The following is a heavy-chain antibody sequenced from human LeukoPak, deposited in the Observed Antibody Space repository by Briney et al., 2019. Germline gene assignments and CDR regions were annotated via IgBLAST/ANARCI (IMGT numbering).Heavy chain of an antibody. CDR2: IYYSGCT. J-gene: IGHJ4*02. CDR3: ARELGYYDSSGYYYFYYFDY. Sequence: PSETLSLTCTVSGGSISSYYWSWIRQPPGKGLEWIGYIYYSGCTNYNPSLKSRVTISVDTSKNQFSLKLSSVTAADTAVYYCARELGYYDSSGYYYFYYFDYWGQGTLVTVSS. D-gene: IGHD3-22*01. V-gene: IGHV4-59*01. CDR1: GGSISSYY.